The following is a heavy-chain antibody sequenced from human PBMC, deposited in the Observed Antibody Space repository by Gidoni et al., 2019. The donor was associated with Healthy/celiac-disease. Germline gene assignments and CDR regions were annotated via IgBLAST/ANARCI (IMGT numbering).Heavy chain of an antibody. D-gene: IGHD6-13*01. Sequence: QVQLQQWGAGLLKPSETLSLTCAVYGGSFSGYYWSWIRQPPGKGLEWIGEINHSGSTNYNPSLKSRVTISVDTSKNQFSLKLSSVTAADTAVYYCARGRIRAAAEYYYYYYYMDVWGKGTTVTVSS. V-gene: IGHV4-34*01. J-gene: IGHJ6*03. CDR1: GGSFSGYY. CDR2: INHSGST. CDR3: ARGRIRAAAEYYYYYYYMDV.